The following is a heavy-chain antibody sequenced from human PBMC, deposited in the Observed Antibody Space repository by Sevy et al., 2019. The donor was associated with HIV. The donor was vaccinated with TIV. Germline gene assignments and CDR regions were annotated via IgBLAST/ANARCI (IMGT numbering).Heavy chain of an antibody. CDR2: FDPEDGET. D-gene: IGHD3-3*01. Sequence: ASVKVSCKVSGYTLTELSMHWVRQAPGKGLEWMGGFDPEDGETIYAQKFQGRVTMTEDTSTDTAYMELGSLRSEDTAVYYCATVVWSGYSGGFDYWGQGTLVTVSS. V-gene: IGHV1-24*01. CDR3: ATVVWSGYSGGFDY. J-gene: IGHJ4*02. CDR1: GYTLTELS.